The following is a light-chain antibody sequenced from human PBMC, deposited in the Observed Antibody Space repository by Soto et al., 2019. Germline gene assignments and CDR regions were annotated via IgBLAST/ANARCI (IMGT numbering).Light chain of an antibody. V-gene: IGKV3-20*01. Sequence: EIVLTQSPGTLSLSPGERATLSCRASQSVSSSYLAWYQQKPGQAPRLLIYGASSRATGIPDRFSGSGSGKDFTLTISRLEPEDFAEYYCQQYGSSPGTFGPATKVDIK. CDR3: QQYGSSPGT. CDR2: GAS. CDR1: QSVSSSY. J-gene: IGKJ3*01.